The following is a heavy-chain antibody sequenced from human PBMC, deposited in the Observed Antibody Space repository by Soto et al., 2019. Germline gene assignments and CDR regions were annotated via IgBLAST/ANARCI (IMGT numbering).Heavy chain of an antibody. D-gene: IGHD6-13*01. V-gene: IGHV1-2*02. CDR3: ARQHHIAAAGPTYNWFDP. CDR2: INPNSGGT. J-gene: IGHJ5*02. Sequence: ASVKVSCKASGYTFTGYYMHWVRQAPGQGLEWMGWINPNSGGTNYAQKFQGRVTMTRDTSISTAYMELSRLRSDDTAVYYCARQHHIAAAGPTYNWFDPWGQGTPVTVSS. CDR1: GYTFTGYY.